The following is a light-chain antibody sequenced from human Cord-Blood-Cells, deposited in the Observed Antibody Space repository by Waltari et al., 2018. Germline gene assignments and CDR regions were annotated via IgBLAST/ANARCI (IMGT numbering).Light chain of an antibody. V-gene: IGKV1-39*01. Sequence: DIQMAQSPSSLSASVGDRVTLTCLASQSISSYLNWYQQKPGKAPKLLIYAASSLQSGVPSRFSGSGSGTDFTLTISSLQPEDFAAYYCQQSYSTPITFGQGTRLEIK. CDR2: AAS. CDR3: QQSYSTPIT. CDR1: QSISSY. J-gene: IGKJ5*01.